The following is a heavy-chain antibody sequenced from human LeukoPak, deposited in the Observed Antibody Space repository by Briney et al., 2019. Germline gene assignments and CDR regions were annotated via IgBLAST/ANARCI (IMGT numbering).Heavy chain of an antibody. CDR2: IIPHSGGT. CDR3: STEDKYCTTPNCGAY. Sequence: GASVKVSCKASGYTLTDYYIHWVRPAPGQDLEWMGFIIPHSGGTSYEQKFQGRVTMTRDMSIGTFYMELSSLRSDDTAVYYCSTEDKYCTTPNCGAYWGQGTLVTVSS. J-gene: IGHJ4*02. V-gene: IGHV1-2*02. D-gene: IGHD2-8*01. CDR1: GYTLTDYY.